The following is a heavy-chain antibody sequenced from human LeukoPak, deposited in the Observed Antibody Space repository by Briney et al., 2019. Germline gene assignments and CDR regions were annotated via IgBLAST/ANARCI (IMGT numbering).Heavy chain of an antibody. J-gene: IGHJ5*02. V-gene: IGHV4-59*08. D-gene: IGHD3-3*01. Sequence: SETLSLTCTVSGGSISGYYWSWIRQPPGKGLEWIGYIHCSGSTNYNPSLKSRVTVSLDTSKNQFSLNLYSMTAADTAVYHCARFPRVDSSHHWGQGALVTVSS. CDR3: ARFPRVDSSHH. CDR2: IHCSGST. CDR1: GGSISGYY.